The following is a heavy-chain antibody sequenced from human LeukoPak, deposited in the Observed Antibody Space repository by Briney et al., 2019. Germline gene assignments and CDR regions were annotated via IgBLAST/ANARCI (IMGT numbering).Heavy chain of an antibody. CDR3: ARGRGRGYYDSSGYPTDFDY. CDR2: INHSGST. CDR1: GGSFSGYY. V-gene: IGHV4-34*01. J-gene: IGHJ4*02. D-gene: IGHD3-22*01. Sequence: PSETLSLTCAVYGGSFSGYYWSWIRQPPGKGLEWIGEINHSGSTNYNPSLKSRVTISVDTSKNQFSLKLSSVTAADTAVYYCARGRGRGYYDSSGYPTDFDYWGQGTLVTVSS.